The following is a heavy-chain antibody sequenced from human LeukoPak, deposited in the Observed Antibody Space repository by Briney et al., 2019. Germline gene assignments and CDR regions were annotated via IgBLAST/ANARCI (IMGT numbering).Heavy chain of an antibody. D-gene: IGHD5-24*01. J-gene: IGHJ3*02. V-gene: IGHV3-7*01. CDR2: IKPDGSDK. CDR3: ATISAQTFDI. Sequence: PGGSLRLSCAASGFTFTNYWMTWVRQSPGKGLEWVANIKPDGSDKYYVDSAGGRFTVSRDNAKNSAFLQMNSLRAEDTAIYYCATISAQTFDIWGQGTLVSVSS. CDR1: GFTFTNYW.